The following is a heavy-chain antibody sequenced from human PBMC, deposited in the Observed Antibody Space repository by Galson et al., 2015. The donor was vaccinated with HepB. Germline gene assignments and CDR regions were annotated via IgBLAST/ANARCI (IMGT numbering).Heavy chain of an antibody. CDR3: ARAVLIVTTIGDLDY. CDR2: IKGDGSEI. J-gene: IGHJ4*02. Sequence: SLRLSCAASGFTFSNYWMSWVRQAPGKGLEWVANIKGDGSEIYYVDSVKGRFTISRDNAKNSLYLQMNSLRAEDTALHYCARAVLIVTTIGDLDYWGQGTLVTVSS. V-gene: IGHV3-7*01. CDR1: GFTFSNYW. D-gene: IGHD4-11*01.